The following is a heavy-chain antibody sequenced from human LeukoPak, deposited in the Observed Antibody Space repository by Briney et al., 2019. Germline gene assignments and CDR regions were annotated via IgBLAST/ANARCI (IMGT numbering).Heavy chain of an antibody. CDR2: IDPNSGVR. CDR1: GYTFYDYY. J-gene: IGHJ5*02. D-gene: IGHD2-15*01. Sequence: ASVKVSCKASGYTFYDYYIHWVRRAPGQGLEWMGWIDPNSGVRNYAQKFQGRVTMTRDTSTSTAYMDLSSLIFDDTAVYYCARGGCSGGSCYSSWFDPWGQGTLVTVSS. V-gene: IGHV1-2*02. CDR3: ARGGCSGGSCYSSWFDP.